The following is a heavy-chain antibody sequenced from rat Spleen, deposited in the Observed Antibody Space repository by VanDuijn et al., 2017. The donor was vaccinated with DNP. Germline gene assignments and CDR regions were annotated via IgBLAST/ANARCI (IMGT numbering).Heavy chain of an antibody. V-gene: IGHV2-1*01. CDR2: IWSGGST. Sequence: QVQLKESGPGLVQPSQTLSLTCTVSGFSLTRNSVHWVRQSPGKGLEWVGAIWSGGSTDYNSALKSRLSISRDTSKSQVFLKRNSLQTEDTAIYFCTRSAYGGYPHYFDDWGQGVMVAVSS. CDR3: TRSAYGGYPHYFDD. J-gene: IGHJ2*01. D-gene: IGHD1-11*01. CDR1: GFSLTRNS.